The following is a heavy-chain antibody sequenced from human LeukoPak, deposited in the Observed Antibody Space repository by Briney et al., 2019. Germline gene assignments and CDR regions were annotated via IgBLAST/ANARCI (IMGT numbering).Heavy chain of an antibody. Sequence: SVTVSCKASGGTFSSYAISWVRQAPGQGLEWMGGIIPIFGTANYAQKFQGRFTITTDESTSTAYMELSSLRSEDTAVYYCARNWGVSISAPFDYWGQGTLVTVSS. CDR2: IIPIFGTA. CDR3: ARNWGVSISAPFDY. J-gene: IGHJ4*02. CDR1: GGTFSSYA. D-gene: IGHD2-21*01. V-gene: IGHV1-69*05.